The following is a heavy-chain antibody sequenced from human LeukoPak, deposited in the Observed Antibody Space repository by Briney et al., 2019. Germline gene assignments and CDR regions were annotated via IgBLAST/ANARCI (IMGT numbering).Heavy chain of an antibody. Sequence: PSETLSLTCTVSGGSISSYYWSWIRQPPGKGLEWIGYIYYSGSTNYNPSLKSRVTISVDTSKNQFSLKLSSVTAADTAVYYCARGLPSFTMVRGVIIGPHQFDPWGQGTLVTVSS. CDR1: GGSISSYY. CDR2: IYYSGST. V-gene: IGHV4-59*01. CDR3: ARGLPSFTMVRGVIIGPHQFDP. D-gene: IGHD3-10*01. J-gene: IGHJ5*02.